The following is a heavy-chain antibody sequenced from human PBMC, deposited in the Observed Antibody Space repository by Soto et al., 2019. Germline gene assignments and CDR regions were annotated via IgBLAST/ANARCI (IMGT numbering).Heavy chain of an antibody. J-gene: IGHJ4*02. CDR2: ISYDGNDK. CDR3: AKERYSSSWSPLDFDY. Sequence: QVQLVESGGGVVQPGRSLRLSCAASGFTFSSYGMHWVLQAPGKGLEWVAVISYDGNDKYYADSVKGRFTISRDNSKNTLYLQINSLRAEDTAVFYCAKERYSSSWSPLDFDYRGQGTLVTVSS. D-gene: IGHD6-13*01. V-gene: IGHV3-30*18. CDR1: GFTFSSYG.